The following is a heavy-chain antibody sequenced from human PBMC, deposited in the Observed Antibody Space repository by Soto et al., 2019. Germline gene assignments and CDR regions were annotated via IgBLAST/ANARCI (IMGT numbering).Heavy chain of an antibody. CDR2: ISGSGGST. D-gene: IGHD3-16*01. V-gene: IGHV3-23*01. CDR1: GFTFSSYA. Sequence: TGGSLRLSCAASGFTFSSYAMSWVRQAPGKGLEWVSAISGSGGSTYYAYSVKGRFTISRDNSKNTLYLQMNSLRVEDTAVDYCAKGLKAWFDPWGQRTLVTVSS. CDR3: AKGLKAWFDP. J-gene: IGHJ5*02.